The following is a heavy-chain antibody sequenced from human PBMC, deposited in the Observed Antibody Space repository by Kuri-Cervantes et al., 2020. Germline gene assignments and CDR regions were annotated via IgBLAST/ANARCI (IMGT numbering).Heavy chain of an antibody. D-gene: IGHD1-26*01. J-gene: IGHJ6*02. CDR2: MNPNSGNT. V-gene: IGHV1-8*01. CDR3: ARAGIYYYGMDV. Sequence: ASVKVSCKASGYTFTSYDINWVRQATGQGLEWMGWMNPNSGNTGYAQKFQGRVTMTRNTSISTVYMELSSLRSEDTAVYYCARAGIYYYGMDVWGQGTTVTVSS. CDR1: GYTFTSYD.